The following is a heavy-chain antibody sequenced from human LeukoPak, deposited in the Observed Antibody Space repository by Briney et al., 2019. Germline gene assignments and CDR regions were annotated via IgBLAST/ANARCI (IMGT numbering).Heavy chain of an antibody. J-gene: IGHJ3*02. CDR1: GGSFSGYY. D-gene: IGHD3-22*01. V-gene: IGHV4-34*01. Sequence: SETLSLTCAVYGGSFSGYYWSWIRQPPGKGLEWIGEINHSGSTNYNPSLKSRVTISVDTSKNQFSPKLSSVTAADTAVYYCARADHYYDSSGYYYPTEPDAFDIWGQGTMVTVSS. CDR2: INHSGST. CDR3: ARADHYYDSSGYYYPTEPDAFDI.